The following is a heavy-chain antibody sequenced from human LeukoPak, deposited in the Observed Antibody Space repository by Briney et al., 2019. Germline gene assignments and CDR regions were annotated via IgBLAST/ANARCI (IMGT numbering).Heavy chain of an antibody. V-gene: IGHV3-48*04. CDR2: ISSSSSTI. J-gene: IGHJ4*02. CDR3: ARDRIAAAGILDY. CDR1: GFTLSSYS. Sequence: GGSLRLSCAASGFTLSSYSMNWVRQAPGKGLEWVSYISSSSSTIYYADSVKGRFTISRDNAKNSLYLQMNSLRAEDTAVYYCARDRIAAAGILDYWGQGTLVTVSS. D-gene: IGHD6-13*01.